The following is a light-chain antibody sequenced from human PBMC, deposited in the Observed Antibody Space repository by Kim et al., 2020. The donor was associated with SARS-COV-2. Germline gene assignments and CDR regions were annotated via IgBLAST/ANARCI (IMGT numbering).Light chain of an antibody. Sequence: SYEPTQDPAVSVALGQTVRITCQGDSLRSYYASWYQQKPGQAPVLVIYGKNNRPSGIPDRFSGSSSGNTASLTITGAQAEDEADYYCNSRDSSGNHLVFG. CDR1: SLRSYY. CDR2: GKN. V-gene: IGLV3-19*01. J-gene: IGLJ2*01. CDR3: NSRDSSGNHLV.